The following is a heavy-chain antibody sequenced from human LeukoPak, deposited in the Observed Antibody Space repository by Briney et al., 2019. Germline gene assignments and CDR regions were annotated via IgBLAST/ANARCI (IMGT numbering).Heavy chain of an antibody. CDR3: ASARWLQPPLWN. J-gene: IGHJ4*02. CDR1: GGTFSSYA. Sequence: SVKVSCKASGGTFSSYAISWVRQAPGQGPEWMGGIIPIFGTANYAQKFQGRVTITADESTSTAYMELSSLRSEDTAVYYCASARWLQPPLWNWGQGTLVTVSS. D-gene: IGHD5-24*01. V-gene: IGHV1-69*13. CDR2: IIPIFGTA.